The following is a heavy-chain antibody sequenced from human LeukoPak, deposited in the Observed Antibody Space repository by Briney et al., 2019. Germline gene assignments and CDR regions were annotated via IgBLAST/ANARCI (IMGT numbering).Heavy chain of an antibody. CDR1: GYTFTSYD. CDR2: MNRNSGNT. V-gene: IGHV1-8*01. J-gene: IGHJ5*02. CDR3: ARGAKRRNWFDP. Sequence: ASVKVSCKASGYTFTSYDINWVRQATGQGLEWMEWMNRNSGNTGYAQKFQGRVTMTRNTSISTAYMELSSLRSEDTAVYYCARGAKRRNWFDPWGQGTLVTVSS.